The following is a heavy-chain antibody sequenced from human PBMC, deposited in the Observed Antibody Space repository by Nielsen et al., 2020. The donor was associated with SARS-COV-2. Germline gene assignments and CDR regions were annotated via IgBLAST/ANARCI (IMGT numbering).Heavy chain of an antibody. CDR3: AKLRSSSSDY. CDR2: IYSGGSST. CDR1: GFTFSDYY. J-gene: IGHJ4*02. D-gene: IGHD6-13*01. Sequence: GESLKISCAASGFTFSDYYMSWVRQAPGKGLEWVSVIYSGGSSTYYADSVKGRFTISRDNSKNTLYLQMNSLRAEDTAVYYCAKLRSSSSDYWGQGTLVTVSS. V-gene: IGHV3-23*03.